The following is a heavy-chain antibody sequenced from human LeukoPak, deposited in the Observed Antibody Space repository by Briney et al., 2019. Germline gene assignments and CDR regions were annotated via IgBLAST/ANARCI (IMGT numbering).Heavy chain of an antibody. CDR1: GFSFGNYA. CDR3: VKDPREKYGKKWFVS. V-gene: IGHV3-23*01. CDR2: ISGTGGAT. J-gene: IGHJ5*01. D-gene: IGHD2/OR15-2a*01. Sequence: LSGGSLRLSCVASGFSFGNYAMSWVRQAPGKGLQWVSQISGTGGATWYAGFARDRFTISRDNSKKTLYLQMSGLRVEDTAMYYRVKDPREKYGKKWFVSWGQGTLLIVSS.